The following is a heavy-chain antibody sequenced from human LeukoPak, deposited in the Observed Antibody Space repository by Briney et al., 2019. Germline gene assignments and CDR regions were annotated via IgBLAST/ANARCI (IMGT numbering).Heavy chain of an antibody. V-gene: IGHV3-7*03. J-gene: IGHJ6*02. Sequence: GGSLRLSCPATGFTFSSYWMSWVRQAPGKGLEWVANIKEDGSEKYYVDSVKGRFTISRDNAKNSLYLQMNSLSAEDTAVYYCARAGYSSGWYRGEYYYHAVDVWGQGTTVTVS. D-gene: IGHD6-19*01. CDR1: GFTFSSYW. CDR2: IKEDGSEK. CDR3: ARAGYSSGWYRGEYYYHAVDV.